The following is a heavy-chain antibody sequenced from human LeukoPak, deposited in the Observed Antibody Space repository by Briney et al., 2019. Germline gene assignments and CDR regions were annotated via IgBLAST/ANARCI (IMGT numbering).Heavy chain of an antibody. CDR1: GFTFSGYA. V-gene: IGHV3-23*01. Sequence: QPGGSLRLSCAASGFTFSGYAMSWVRQAPGKGLEWVSAISGSGGSTYYADSVKGRFTISRDNSKNTLYLQMNSLRAEDTAVYYCAKDPVFGPSLIYSSIYWGQGTLVTVSS. J-gene: IGHJ4*02. CDR3: AKDPVFGPSLIYSSIY. CDR2: ISGSGGST. D-gene: IGHD6-13*01.